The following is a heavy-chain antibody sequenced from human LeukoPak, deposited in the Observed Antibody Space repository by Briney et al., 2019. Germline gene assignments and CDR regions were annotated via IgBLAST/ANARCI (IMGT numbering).Heavy chain of an antibody. D-gene: IGHD1-26*01. CDR2: INPNSGGT. CDR3: ATHTTTGLWFDP. CDR1: GYTFTGYY. J-gene: IGHJ5*02. Sequence: ASVKVSCKASGYTFTGYYMHWVRQAPGQGLEWMGWINPNSGGTNYAQKFQGRVTMTEDTSTDTAYMELSSLRSEDTAVYYCATHTTTGLWFDPWGQGTLVTVSS. V-gene: IGHV1-2*02.